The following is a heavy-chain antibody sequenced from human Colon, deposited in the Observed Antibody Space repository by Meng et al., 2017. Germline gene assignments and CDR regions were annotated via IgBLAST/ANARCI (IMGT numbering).Heavy chain of an antibody. Sequence: GSLRLSCTVSGDSIISSTYYWGWLRQPPGKGLEWIGNIYYSGSTYSNPSLKSRVTMSVDMSKNQFTLKLSSVTAADTAVYYGARLLWFGEWRYFDYWGQGTLVTVSS. J-gene: IGHJ4*02. D-gene: IGHD3-10*01. V-gene: IGHV4-39*06. CDR3: ARLLWFGEWRYFDY. CDR1: GDSIISSTYY. CDR2: IYYSGST.